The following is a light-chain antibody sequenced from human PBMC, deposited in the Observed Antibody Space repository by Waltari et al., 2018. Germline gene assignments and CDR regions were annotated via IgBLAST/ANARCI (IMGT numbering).Light chain of an antibody. CDR1: KDIDRY. V-gene: IGKV1-39*01. Sequence: DVQVTQSPSSLSASVGDSVTITCRTSKDIDRYLIWYQQKTGNAPKLLIYAASYLQSGVPSRFSGSGSGTDFSLTISSLQPEDFAVYYCQQNYRTPTFGGGTKVEVK. CDR2: AAS. J-gene: IGKJ4*01. CDR3: QQNYRTPT.